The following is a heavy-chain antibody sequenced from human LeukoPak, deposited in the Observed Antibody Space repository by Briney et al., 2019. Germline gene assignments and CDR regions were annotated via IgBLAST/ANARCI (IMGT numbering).Heavy chain of an antibody. CDR1: GFMFHDYA. V-gene: IGHV3-43*02. D-gene: IGHD6-19*01. Sequence: GSLRLSCAAPGFMFHDYAIHWVRQAPGKGLEWVSLISGDGGSTFYADSVKGRFTISRDNSKNSLYLQMNSLRSDDTALYYCAKESESSGWYDYWGQGTLVTVSS. CDR2: ISGDGGST. CDR3: AKESESSGWYDY. J-gene: IGHJ4*02.